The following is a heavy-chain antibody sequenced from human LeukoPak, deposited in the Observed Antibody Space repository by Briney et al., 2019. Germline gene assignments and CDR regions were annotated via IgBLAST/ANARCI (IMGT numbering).Heavy chain of an antibody. CDR3: ARPLMYYYGSETYFWFDP. CDR2: ISGSGGST. J-gene: IGHJ5*02. CDR1: GFTFSSYG. D-gene: IGHD3-10*01. Sequence: QSGGSLRLSCAASGFTFSSYGMSWVRQAPGKGLEWVSAISGSGGSTYYADSVKGRFTISRDNSKNTLYLQMNSLRAEDTAVYYCARPLMYYYGSETYFWFDPWGQGTLVTVSS. V-gene: IGHV3-23*01.